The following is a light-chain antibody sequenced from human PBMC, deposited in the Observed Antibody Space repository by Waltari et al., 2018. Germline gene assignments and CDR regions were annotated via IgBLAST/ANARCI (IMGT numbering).Light chain of an antibody. J-gene: IGKJ5*01. Sequence: DIQMTQSPSSLSASVGDRVTIACQASHDISKHLNWYQQNLGKAPKRLIYDASNLETGVASRFSGSGSGTDFTFTISSLQPEDIATYYCQQYVHLVTFGQGTRLEI. CDR1: HDISKH. CDR3: QQYVHLVT. CDR2: DAS. V-gene: IGKV1-33*01.